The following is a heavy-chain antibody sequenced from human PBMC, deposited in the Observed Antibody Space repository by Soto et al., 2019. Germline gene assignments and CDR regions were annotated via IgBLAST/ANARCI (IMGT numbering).Heavy chain of an antibody. V-gene: IGHV4-39*01. J-gene: IGHJ6*02. Sequence: LSLTCTVSGGSISSSSYYWGWIRQPPGKGLEWIGSIYYSGSTYYNPSLKSRVTISVDTSKNQFSLKLSSVTAADTAVYYCARLYYYGSGSYYYGMDVWGQGTTVTVS. CDR1: GGSISSSSYY. CDR3: ARLYYYGSGSYYYGMDV. CDR2: IYYSGST. D-gene: IGHD3-10*01.